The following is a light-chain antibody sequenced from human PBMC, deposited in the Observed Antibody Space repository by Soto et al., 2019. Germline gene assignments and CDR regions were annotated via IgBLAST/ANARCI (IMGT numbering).Light chain of an antibody. CDR3: ISYRSGGTEV. CDR2: EVS. Sequence: QSALTQPASVSGSPGQSITISCTGTNSDVGGFNYVSWYQQHPGKAPKLMIYEVSNRPSGVSNRFSGSKSGNTASLTISGLQAEDEADYYCISYRSGGTEVFGGGTQLTVL. CDR1: NSDVGGFNY. V-gene: IGLV2-14*01. J-gene: IGLJ2*01.